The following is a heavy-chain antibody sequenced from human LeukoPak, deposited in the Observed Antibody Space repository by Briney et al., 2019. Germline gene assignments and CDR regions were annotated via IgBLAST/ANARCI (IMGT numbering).Heavy chain of an antibody. D-gene: IGHD2-2*01. CDR1: GESFSTFY. CDR2: INHRGST. CDR3: VRLTWDNQLMLQNSRDAFDL. Sequence: SETLSLTCAVNGESFSTFYWNWIRQPPGKGLEWIGDINHRGSTTYNPSLKSRVTMSVDSSNNQFSLKLRSVTAADTAVYYCVRLTWDNQLMLQNSRDAFDLWGQGTLVTVSS. J-gene: IGHJ3*01. V-gene: IGHV4-34*01.